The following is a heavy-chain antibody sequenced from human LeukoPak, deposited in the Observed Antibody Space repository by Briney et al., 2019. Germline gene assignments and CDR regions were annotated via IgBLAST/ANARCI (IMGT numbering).Heavy chain of an antibody. CDR2: IKQDGSEK. CDR3: AKEKDGGGY. V-gene: IGHV3-7*03. D-gene: IGHD3-10*01. J-gene: IGHJ4*02. CDR1: GFTFSIYW. Sequence: PGGSLRLSCAASGFTFSIYWMSWVRQAPGKGLEWVANIKQDGSEKYYVGSVKGRFTISRDNAKNSLYLQMNSLRAEDTAVYYCAKEKDGGGYWGQGTLVTVSS.